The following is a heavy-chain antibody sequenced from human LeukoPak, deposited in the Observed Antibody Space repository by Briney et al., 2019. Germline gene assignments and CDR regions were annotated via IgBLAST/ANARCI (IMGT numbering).Heavy chain of an antibody. CDR3: ASKSSDHGELRFDY. V-gene: IGHV4-59*01. J-gene: IGHJ4*02. CDR1: GDSTNTYF. D-gene: IGHD4-17*01. Sequence: SETLSLTRTMSGDSTNTYFWSWIRQPPGKGLEWIGYIYYTGTTNYNPSLKSRVTISVDTSKNQFSLRLSSVTAADTAVYYCASKSSDHGELRFDYWGQGTLVTVSS. CDR2: IYYTGTT.